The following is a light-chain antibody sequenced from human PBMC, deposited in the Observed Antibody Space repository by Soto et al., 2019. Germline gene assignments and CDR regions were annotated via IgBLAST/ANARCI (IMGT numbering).Light chain of an antibody. Sequence: AIQMTQSPSSLSASVGDRVTITCRASEDISNDLGWYQQKPGKAPKLLIYAASASQSGVPPRFSGSGSGTDFTLTISSLQPEDFATYYCLQDYNYPRTFCQGTKVEIK. CDR1: EDISND. CDR2: AAS. J-gene: IGKJ2*01. V-gene: IGKV1-6*01. CDR3: LQDYNYPRT.